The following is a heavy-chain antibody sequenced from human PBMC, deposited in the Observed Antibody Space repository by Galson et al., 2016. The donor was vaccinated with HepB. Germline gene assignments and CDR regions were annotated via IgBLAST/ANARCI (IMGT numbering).Heavy chain of an antibody. CDR1: GFTFSRAW. D-gene: IGHD3-16*02. J-gene: IGHJ4*02. Sequence: SLRLSCAASGFTFSRAWMSWVRQAPGEGLEWVGHVKGKIDGGTIDYAAPVKGRFTISRDDSRNTFCLQMNSLKTEDTAVYYCTTHFYRQGFDNWGQGTLVTVSS. CDR2: VKGKIDGGTI. CDR3: TTHFYRQGFDN. V-gene: IGHV3-15*07.